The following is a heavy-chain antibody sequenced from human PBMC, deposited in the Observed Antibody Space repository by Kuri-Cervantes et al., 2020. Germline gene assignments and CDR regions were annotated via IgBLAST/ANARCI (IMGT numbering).Heavy chain of an antibody. CDR1: GGSFSGYY. CDR3: TRDHGDYEIDS. V-gene: IGHV4-34*01. D-gene: IGHD4-17*01. CDR2: INHSGST. J-gene: IGHJ5*01. Sequence: SEILSLTCAVYGGSFSGYYWSWIRQPPGKGLEWIGEINHSGSTNYNPSLKSRATISADTSKNQFSLKLTSVTAADTAVYYCTRDHGDYEIDSWGQGTLVTVSS.